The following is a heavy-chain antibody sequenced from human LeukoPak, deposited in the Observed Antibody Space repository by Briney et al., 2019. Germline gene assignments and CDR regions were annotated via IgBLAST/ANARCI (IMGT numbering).Heavy chain of an antibody. CDR3: ARVEQGVGMDGNWFDP. CDR1: GGSFSGYY. CDR2: INHSGST. Sequence: SSETLSLTCAVYGGSFSGYYWSWIRQPLGKGLEWIGEINHSGSTNYNPSLKSRVTISVDTSKNQFSLKLSSVTAADTAVYYCARVEQGVGMDGNWFDPWGQGTLVTVSS. D-gene: IGHD2-15*01. J-gene: IGHJ5*02. V-gene: IGHV4-34*01.